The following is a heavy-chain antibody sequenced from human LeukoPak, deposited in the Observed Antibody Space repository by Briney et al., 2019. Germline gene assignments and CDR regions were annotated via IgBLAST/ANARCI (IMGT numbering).Heavy chain of an antibody. CDR3: ARHLTGQRAFDI. V-gene: IGHV4-34*01. CDR2: INHSVGA. J-gene: IGHJ3*02. Sequence: TETLSLTCALYGGSLSGYYWSWIRQPPGKGLEWIGEINHSVGANYNTSLKSRVTMSVDTSKNQFSLKLNSVTAADTAVYYCARHLTGQRAFDIWGQGTMVTVSS. CDR1: GGSLSGYY.